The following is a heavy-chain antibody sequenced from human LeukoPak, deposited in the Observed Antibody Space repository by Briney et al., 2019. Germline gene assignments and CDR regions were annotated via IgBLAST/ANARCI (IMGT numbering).Heavy chain of an antibody. Sequence: GGSLRLSCAASGFSFSSYAMTWVRQAPGKGLEWVSSISSSSSYIYYADSVKGRFTISRDNAKNSLYLQMNSLRAEDTAVYYCARDSSYYAFDYWGQGILVTISS. J-gene: IGHJ4*02. CDR3: ARDSSYYAFDY. CDR1: GFSFSSYA. CDR2: ISSSSSYI. D-gene: IGHD3-10*01. V-gene: IGHV3-21*01.